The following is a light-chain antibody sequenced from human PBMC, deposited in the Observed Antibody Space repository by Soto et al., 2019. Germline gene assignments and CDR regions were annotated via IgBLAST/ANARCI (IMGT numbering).Light chain of an antibody. CDR1: SSDVGGYNY. CDR2: EVS. CDR3: SSYTSSSTRV. V-gene: IGLV2-14*01. J-gene: IGLJ3*02. Sequence: QSALTQPASVSGSPGQSITISCTGTSSDVGGYNYVSWYQQHPGKDPKLMIYEVSNRPSGVSNRFSGSKSGNTASLTISGLQAEDEADYYCSSYTSSSTRVFGGWTKLTVL.